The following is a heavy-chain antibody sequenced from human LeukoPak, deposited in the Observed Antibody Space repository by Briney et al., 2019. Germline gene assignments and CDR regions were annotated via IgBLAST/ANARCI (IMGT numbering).Heavy chain of an antibody. V-gene: IGHV3-30*03. CDR2: ISYDGSNK. CDR3: ARAAIWFGEFPPDY. J-gene: IGHJ4*02. Sequence: GGSLRLSCAASGFTFDDYGMSWVRQAPGKGLEWVAVISYDGSNKYYADSVKGRFTISRDNSKNTLYLQMNSLRAEDTAVYYCARAAIWFGEFPPDYWGQGTLVTVSS. D-gene: IGHD3-10*01. CDR1: GFTFDDYG.